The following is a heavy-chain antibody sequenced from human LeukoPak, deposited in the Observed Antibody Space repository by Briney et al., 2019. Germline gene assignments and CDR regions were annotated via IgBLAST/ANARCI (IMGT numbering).Heavy chain of an antibody. CDR1: GFTFSSYA. CDR2: ISGNGGNT. CDR3: ARASSSHFDY. Sequence: GGSLRLSCAASGFTFSSYAMHWVRQAPGKGLEYVSAISGNGGNTFYANSVKGRFTISRDNSKNTLYLQMGSLKPEGMAVYYCARASSSHFDYWGQGTLVTISS. D-gene: IGHD6-13*01. J-gene: IGHJ4*02. V-gene: IGHV3-64*01.